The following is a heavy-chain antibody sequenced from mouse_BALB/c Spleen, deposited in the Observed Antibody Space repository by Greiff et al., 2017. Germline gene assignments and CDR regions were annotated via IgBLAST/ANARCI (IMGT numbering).Heavy chain of an antibody. V-gene: IGHV2-6-7*01. CDR3: ARWLLRGYFDD. Sequence: VQLQQSGPGLVAPSQSLSITCTVSGFSLTGSGVKWVRQPPGKGLEWLGMIWGDGSTDYNSALKSRLSISKDKSKSQVFLKMNSLQTDDTARYYCARWLLRGYFDDWGQGTTLAVSS. J-gene: IGHJ2*01. D-gene: IGHD2-3*01. CDR1: GFSLTGSG. CDR2: IWGDGST.